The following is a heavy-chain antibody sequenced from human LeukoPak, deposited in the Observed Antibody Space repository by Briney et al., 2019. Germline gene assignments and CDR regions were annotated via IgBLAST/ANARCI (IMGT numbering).Heavy chain of an antibody. J-gene: IGHJ4*02. V-gene: IGHV3-23*01. D-gene: IGHD3-22*01. Sequence: GGSLRLSCAASGFTFGSYAMSWVRQTPGKSLEWVSIITNGGVTTYCADSVKGRFTISRDNSKNTLYLQMNSLRAEDTAVYYCASRNYYDSSGYYYYYFDYWGQGILVTVSS. CDR1: GFTFGSYA. CDR3: ASRNYYDSSGYYYYYFDY. CDR2: ITNGGVTT.